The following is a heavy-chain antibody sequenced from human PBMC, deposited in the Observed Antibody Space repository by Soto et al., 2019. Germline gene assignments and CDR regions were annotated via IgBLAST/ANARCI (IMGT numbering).Heavy chain of an antibody. Sequence: RRLSCAASGFTFASYAMTWVRQAPGKGLEWISSISGRATSTYYADSVSGRFTITRDNLKQKVYLELSSLRVEATTVYFCAKGLSLGYSYCTTWGQGTLVTVSS. J-gene: IGHJ5*02. CDR2: ISGRATST. CDR3: AKGLSLGYSYCTT. D-gene: IGHD5-18*01. V-gene: IGHV3-23*01. CDR1: GFTFASYA.